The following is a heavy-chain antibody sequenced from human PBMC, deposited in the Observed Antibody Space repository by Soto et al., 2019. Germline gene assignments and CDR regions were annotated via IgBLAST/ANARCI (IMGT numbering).Heavy chain of an antibody. J-gene: IGHJ4*02. D-gene: IGHD3-22*01. CDR3: AGESYYYDSSGYPHFEN. V-gene: IGHV1-69*01. CDR2: IIPIFGTA. CDR1: GVTFSSYA. Sequence: SVKVSCKASGVTFSSYAISWVRQAPGQGLEWMGGIIPIFGTANYAQKFQGRVTITADESTSTAYMELSSLRSEDTAVYYCAGESYYYDSSGYPHFENWGQGTLVTVSS.